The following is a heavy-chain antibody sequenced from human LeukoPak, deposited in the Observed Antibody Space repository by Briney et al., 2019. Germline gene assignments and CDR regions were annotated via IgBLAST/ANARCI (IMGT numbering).Heavy chain of an antibody. CDR2: VSNSGNT. J-gene: IGHJ4*02. V-gene: IGHV4-59*08. D-gene: IGHD3-22*01. CDR3: ASRAFYDSSGLDF. Sequence: SETLSVTCSVSGGSIRNYYWTWIRQPPGKGLEWIGHVSNSGNTKYNPSLKSRVTISIDTSKKHFSLNLSSVSAADTAVYYCASRAFYDSSGLDFWGQGILVTVSS. CDR1: GGSIRNYY.